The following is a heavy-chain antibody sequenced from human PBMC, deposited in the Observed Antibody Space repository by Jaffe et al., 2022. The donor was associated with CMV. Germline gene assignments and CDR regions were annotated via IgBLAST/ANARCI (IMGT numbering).Heavy chain of an antibody. Sequence: QVQLVQSGAEVKKPGASVKVSCKASGYTFTSYGISWVRQAPGQGLEWMGWISAYNGNTNYAQKLQGRVTMTTDTSTSTAYMELRSLRSDDTAVYYCASESITMVRGVIKGGDYWYYYYGMDVWGQGTTVTVSS. J-gene: IGHJ6*02. CDR1: GYTFTSYG. D-gene: IGHD3-10*01. V-gene: IGHV1-18*01. CDR3: ASESITMVRGVIKGGDYWYYYYGMDV. CDR2: ISAYNGNT.